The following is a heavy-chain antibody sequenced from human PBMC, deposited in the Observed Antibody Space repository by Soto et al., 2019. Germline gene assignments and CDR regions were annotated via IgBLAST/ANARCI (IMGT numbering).Heavy chain of an antibody. Sequence: SVKVSCKASGGTFRSYSISWVRQAPGQGLEWMGGIIPIFDITNYAQKFQGRVTITADESTSTAYMELSSLGSDDTAVYYCARPGEGGYSSNHHYYYALDVWGQGTTVTVSS. V-gene: IGHV1-69*13. CDR3: ARPGEGGYSSNHHYYYALDV. CDR1: GGTFRSYS. D-gene: IGHD3-22*01. CDR2: IIPIFDIT. J-gene: IGHJ6*02.